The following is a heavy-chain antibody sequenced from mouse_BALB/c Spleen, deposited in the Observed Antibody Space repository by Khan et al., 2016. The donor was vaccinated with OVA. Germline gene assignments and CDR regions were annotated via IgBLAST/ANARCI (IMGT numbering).Heavy chain of an antibody. CDR3: ATLYGNPLAF. V-gene: IGHV14-3*02. J-gene: IGHJ3*01. CDR2: IDPPNDDS. D-gene: IGHD2-1*01. Sequence: VQLQESGAELVKPGASVKLSCSASGFNIKDTYIHWMKQRPEQGLEWIGRIDPPNDDSKYGPKFQAKATLTADTSSNTAYLQLHSLTSEDTAVYYCATLYGNPLAFWGQGTVVSVSA. CDR1: GFNIKDTY.